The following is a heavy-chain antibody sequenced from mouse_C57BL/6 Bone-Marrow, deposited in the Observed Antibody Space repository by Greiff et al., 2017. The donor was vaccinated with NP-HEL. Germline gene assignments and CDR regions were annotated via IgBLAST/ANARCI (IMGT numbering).Heavy chain of an antibody. D-gene: IGHD3-2*02. CDR1: GYTFTSYW. J-gene: IGHJ2*01. CDR2: IYPGSGST. CDR3: ARFGAQATPDY. Sequence: VKLQQPGAELVKPGASVKMSCKASGYTFTSYWITWVKQRPGQGLEWIGDIYPGSGSTNYNEKFKSKATMTVDTSSSPAYMQLSSLTSEDSAVYYCARFGAQATPDYRGQGTTLTVSS. V-gene: IGHV1-55*01.